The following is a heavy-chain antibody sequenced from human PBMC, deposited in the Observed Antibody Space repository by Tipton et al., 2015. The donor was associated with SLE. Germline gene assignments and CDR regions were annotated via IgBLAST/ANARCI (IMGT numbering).Heavy chain of an antibody. CDR3: ARTLGAIAHTVYDAFDI. CDR2: IDSNGNHI. J-gene: IGHJ3*02. Sequence: SLRLSCTASEFSFSTYTMNWVRQAPGMGLEWLSSIDSNGNHIYYADSVKGRFTISRDNAKNSLYLQMNSLRAEDTAVYYCARTLGAIAHTVYDAFDIWGQGKMVTVSS. CDR1: EFSFSTYT. D-gene: IGHD1-26*01. V-gene: IGHV3-21*01.